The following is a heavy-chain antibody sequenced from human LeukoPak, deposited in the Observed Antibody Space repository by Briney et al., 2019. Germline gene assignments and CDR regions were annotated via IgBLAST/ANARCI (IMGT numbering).Heavy chain of an antibody. CDR3: AKPTVTYNWYFDL. Sequence: PGGSLGLSCAASGFTFSSYWMSWVRQAPGKGLEWVANIKQDGSEKYYVDSVKGRFTISRDNAKNSLYLQMNSLRAEDTAVYYCAKPTVTYNWYFDLWGRGTLVTVSS. V-gene: IGHV3-7*01. D-gene: IGHD4-17*01. CDR2: IKQDGSEK. CDR1: GFTFSSYW. J-gene: IGHJ2*01.